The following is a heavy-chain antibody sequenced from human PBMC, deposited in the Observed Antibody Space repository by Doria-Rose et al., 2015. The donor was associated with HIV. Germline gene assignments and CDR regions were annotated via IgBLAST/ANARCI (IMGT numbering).Heavy chain of an antibody. J-gene: IGHJ4*02. V-gene: IGHV1-3*01. CDR3: ARIHSLSSSPLGH. Sequence: QVQLVQSGAEVKIPGASVTVSCKTSGYTFSAYAIHWVRQAPGQRLEWMGWLNVGNGDTRYSRKFQDRVTITSDTSANTGYMALSSLRSEDTAVYYCARIHSLSSSPLGHWGQGTRGNGSA. CDR2: LNVGNGDT. D-gene: IGHD6-13*01. CDR1: GYTFSAYA.